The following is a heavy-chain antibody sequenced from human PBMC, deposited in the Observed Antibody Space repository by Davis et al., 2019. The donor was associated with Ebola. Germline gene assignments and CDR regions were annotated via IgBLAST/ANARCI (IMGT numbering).Heavy chain of an antibody. CDR1: GYTFIDYN. CDR2: IIPNSGGT. Sequence: ASVKVSCKASGYTFIDYNMHWVRQAPGQGLEWMGRIIPNSGGTNYAQKFQGRVTMTRDTSISTAYMELSTLRSDDTAVYYCARGDKYGLEYWGQGTLVPVSS. CDR3: ARGDKYGLEY. D-gene: IGHD3-10*01. V-gene: IGHV1-2*06. J-gene: IGHJ4*02.